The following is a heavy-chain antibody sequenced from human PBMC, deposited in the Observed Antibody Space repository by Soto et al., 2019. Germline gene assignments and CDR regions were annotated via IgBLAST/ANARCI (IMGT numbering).Heavy chain of an antibody. CDR1: GFTFSSYA. CDR3: AKALDYGDYVWALDY. Sequence: EVQLLESGGGLVQPGGSLRLSCAASGFTFSSYAMSWVRQAPGKGLEWVSAISGSGGGTYYADSVKGRFTISRDNSKNTLYLQMNSLRAEDTAVYYSAKALDYGDYVWALDYWGQGTLVTVSS. D-gene: IGHD4-17*01. J-gene: IGHJ4*02. V-gene: IGHV3-23*01. CDR2: ISGSGGGT.